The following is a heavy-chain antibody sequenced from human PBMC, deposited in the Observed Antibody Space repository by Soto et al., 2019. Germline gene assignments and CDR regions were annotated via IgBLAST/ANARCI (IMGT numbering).Heavy chain of an antibody. CDR1: GDSMRSYY. CDR3: ARGHGIYVRFDS. CDR2: IYYNGRT. D-gene: IGHD3-10*02. Sequence: SETLSLTCAVSGDSMRSYYWSWMRQPPGKGLEWIGYIYYNGRTNYNPSLKNRVTISIDTSKNQFSLHLSSVTTADTAMYFCARGHGIYVRFDSWGQGTLVTVSS. V-gene: IGHV4-59*01. J-gene: IGHJ4*02.